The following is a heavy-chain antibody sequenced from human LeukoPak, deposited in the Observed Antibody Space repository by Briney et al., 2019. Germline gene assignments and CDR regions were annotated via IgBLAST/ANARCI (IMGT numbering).Heavy chain of an antibody. D-gene: IGHD5-18*01. Sequence: GGSLRLSCAASGFTFSSYGMSWVRQAPGKGLEWVAFIRYDGSNKHYADSVKGRFTISRDNSKNTLYLQMNSLRAEDTAVYYCARDLIQLWLRGFIGYWGQGTLVTVSS. J-gene: IGHJ4*02. V-gene: IGHV3-30*02. CDR2: IRYDGSNK. CDR3: ARDLIQLWLRGFIGY. CDR1: GFTFSSYG.